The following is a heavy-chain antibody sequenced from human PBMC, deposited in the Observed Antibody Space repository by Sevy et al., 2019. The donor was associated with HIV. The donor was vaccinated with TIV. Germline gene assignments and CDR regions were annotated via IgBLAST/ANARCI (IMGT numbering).Heavy chain of an antibody. CDR2: ISGSGGTT. CDR3: AKVLARGVAVAGSAWGMDV. J-gene: IGHJ6*02. Sequence: GGSLRLSCAASGFTFSNYAMNWVRQAPGKGLEWVSAISGSGGTTYDADSGKGRFTISRDKSQNTLYLQMNCLRAEDTAVYYCAKVLARGVAVAGSAWGMDVWGQGTTVTVSS. CDR1: GFTFSNYA. D-gene: IGHD6-19*01. V-gene: IGHV3-23*01.